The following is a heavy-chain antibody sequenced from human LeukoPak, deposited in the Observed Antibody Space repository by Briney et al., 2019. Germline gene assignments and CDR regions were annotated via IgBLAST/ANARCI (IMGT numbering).Heavy chain of an antibody. Sequence: GGSLRLSCAASGFTFSNAWMSWVRQAPGKGLEWVSSISRSSSYIYYADSVKGRFTISRDNAKNSLYLQMNSLRAEDTAVYYCARASPITIFGVVTEYFDYWGQGTLVTVSS. D-gene: IGHD3-3*01. CDR1: GFTFSNAW. CDR2: ISRSSSYI. CDR3: ARASPITIFGVVTEYFDY. J-gene: IGHJ4*02. V-gene: IGHV3-21*01.